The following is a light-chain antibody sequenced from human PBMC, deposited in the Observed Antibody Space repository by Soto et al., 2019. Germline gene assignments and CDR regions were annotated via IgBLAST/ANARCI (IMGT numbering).Light chain of an antibody. J-gene: IGLJ2*01. CDR3: SSYTSSNTVI. CDR2: DVT. CDR1: SSDVGGFDY. V-gene: IGLV2-14*01. Sequence: QSALTQPASVSRSPGQSITISCTGTSSDVGGFDYVSWYQQHPGKVPKLIIYDVTHRPSGVSSRFSGSKSGNTASLTISGLQAEDEADYYCSSYTSSNTVIFGGGTKLTVL.